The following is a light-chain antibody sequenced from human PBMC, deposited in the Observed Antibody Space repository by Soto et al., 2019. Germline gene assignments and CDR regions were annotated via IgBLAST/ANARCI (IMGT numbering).Light chain of an antibody. Sequence: VTITCRASQVISTSLAWYQVKPGKAPKLLIYAASTLESGVPSRFSATVSGTEFSLTITSLQPEDFATYFCQHYDTFSWTFGQGTKVDIK. CDR2: AAS. CDR1: QVISTS. CDR3: QHYDTFSWT. J-gene: IGKJ1*01. V-gene: IGKV1-9*01.